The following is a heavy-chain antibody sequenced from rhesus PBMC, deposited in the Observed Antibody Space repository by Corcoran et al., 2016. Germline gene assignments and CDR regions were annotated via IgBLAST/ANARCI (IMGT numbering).Heavy chain of an antibody. D-gene: IGHD4-23*01. CDR2: IDGKSASP. CDR1: GGSINGYYY. Sequence: QVKLQQWGEGLVKPSETLPLTCAVYGGSINGYYYWIWIRQAPGKGMGWIWNIDGKSASPNYNPTLKNRVTISKDTSKDQFSLKLSSVTAADTAVYYCARDAYENRVTTGEYFEFWGQGALVTVSS. CDR3: ARDAYENRVTTGEYFEF. J-gene: IGHJ1*01. V-gene: IGHV4-73*01.